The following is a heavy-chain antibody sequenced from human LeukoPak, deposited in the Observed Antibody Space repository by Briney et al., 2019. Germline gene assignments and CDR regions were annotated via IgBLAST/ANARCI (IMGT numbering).Heavy chain of an antibody. CDR1: GGSISSYY. CDR2: IFHSGTT. D-gene: IGHD6-13*01. V-gene: IGHV4-59*01. Sequence: PSETLSLTCTVSGGSISSYYWSWLRQPPGKGLEWIGYIFHSGTTNYNPSLTSRVTISVDTSKNQFSLKLSSVTAADTAVYYCARAYSSRGRFDPWGQGTLVTVSS. CDR3: ARAYSSRGRFDP. J-gene: IGHJ5*02.